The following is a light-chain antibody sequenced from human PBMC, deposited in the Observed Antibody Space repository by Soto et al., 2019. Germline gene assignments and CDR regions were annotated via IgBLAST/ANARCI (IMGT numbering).Light chain of an antibody. CDR2: GTN. Sequence: QSVLTQPPSASGTPGQRVTISCSGGSSNIGGYNYVYWYQQYPGTAPKLLVFGTNLRPSGVPDRFSASKSGTSGSLTISGLQSEDEADYYCATWDDSLHVCVFGGGTKLTVL. CDR1: SSNIGGYNY. J-gene: IGLJ3*02. CDR3: ATWDDSLHVCV. V-gene: IGLV1-44*01.